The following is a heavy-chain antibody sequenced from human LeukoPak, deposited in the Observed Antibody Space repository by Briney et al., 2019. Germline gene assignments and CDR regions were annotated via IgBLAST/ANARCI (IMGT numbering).Heavy chain of an antibody. V-gene: IGHV4-59*12. J-gene: IGHJ4*02. CDR1: GCSLTSDY. CDR2: IYHSGST. CDR3: ARVGAGAMTSWFGY. Sequence: PSETLSLTCTVSGCSLTSDYSRCIRQPPGGGGGWIGCIYHSGSTHYNPSLKSRVTVSVDTSKNQFSLKLSSVTAADTAVYYCARVGAGAMTSWFGYWGQGTLVTVSS. D-gene: IGHD2-2*01.